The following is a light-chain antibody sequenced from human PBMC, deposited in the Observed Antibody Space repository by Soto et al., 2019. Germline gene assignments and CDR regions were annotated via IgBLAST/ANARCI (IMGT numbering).Light chain of an antibody. Sequence: QSALTQPPSAYGSPEQSVTISCNGTSSDVGGYNYVSWYQQHPGKAPKLMIYEVSERPSGVPDRFSGSKSGNTASLTVSGLQAEDEADYYCSSYAGSNNLVFGGGTKLTVL. J-gene: IGLJ3*02. CDR3: SSYAGSNNLV. CDR1: SSDVGGYNY. CDR2: EVS. V-gene: IGLV2-8*01.